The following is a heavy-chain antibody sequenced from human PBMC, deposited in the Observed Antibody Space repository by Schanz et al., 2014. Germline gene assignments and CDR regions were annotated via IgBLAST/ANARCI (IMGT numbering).Heavy chain of an antibody. V-gene: IGHV1-69*02. CDR2: IIPILGIA. D-gene: IGHD5-12*01. Sequence: QVQLVQSGAEVKKPGSSVKVSCKASGGTFSSYTISWVRQAPGQGLEWMGRIIPILGIANYAQNFQGRVTITADKSTSTAYMELTSLRSEDTAVYYCAGAVATIRADSFDIWGQGTMVAVSS. J-gene: IGHJ3*02. CDR3: AGAVATIRADSFDI. CDR1: GGTFSSYT.